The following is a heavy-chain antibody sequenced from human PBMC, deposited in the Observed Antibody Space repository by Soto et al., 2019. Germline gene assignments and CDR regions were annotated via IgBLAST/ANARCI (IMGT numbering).Heavy chain of an antibody. V-gene: IGHV3-33*01. CDR3: VRDTGIAAAGKGY. Sequence: QVQLVESGGGVVQPGRSRRLSCAASGFTFSSYGMHWVRQAPGKGLEWVAVIWYDGSNKYYADSVKGRFTISRDNSKNTLYLQMNSLRAEDTAVYYCVRDTGIAAAGKGYWGQGNLVTVSS. CDR2: IWYDGSNK. J-gene: IGHJ4*02. D-gene: IGHD6-13*01. CDR1: GFTFSSYG.